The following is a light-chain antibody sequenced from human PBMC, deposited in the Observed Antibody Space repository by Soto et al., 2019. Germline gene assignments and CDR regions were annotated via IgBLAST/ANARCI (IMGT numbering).Light chain of an antibody. J-gene: IGKJ3*01. CDR2: AAS. CDR3: QQINSYAFT. CDR1: QGISSY. V-gene: IGKV1-9*01. Sequence: IQLTQSPSSLSASVGDRVTITCRASQGISSYLAWYQQKPGKAPKLLIYAASTLQSGVPSRFSGSGSGTDFTLTICSLQPEDFATYYCQQINSYAFTFGPGTKVDIK.